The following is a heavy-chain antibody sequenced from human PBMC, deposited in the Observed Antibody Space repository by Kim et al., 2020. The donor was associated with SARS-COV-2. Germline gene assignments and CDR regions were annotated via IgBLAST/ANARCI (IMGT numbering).Heavy chain of an antibody. V-gene: IGHV3-48*03. D-gene: IGHD2-2*01. CDR3: ARSLYCSSTSCFYGMDV. J-gene: IGHJ6*02. Sequence: GGSLRLSCAASVFTFSTYEMNWVRQAPGKGLEWISYISTSGSTIYYADSVKGRFTISRDNAKSSLSLQMNSLRAEDTAVYYCARSLYCSSTSCFYGMDVWGQGTTVTVSS. CDR2: ISTSGSTI. CDR1: VFTFSTYE.